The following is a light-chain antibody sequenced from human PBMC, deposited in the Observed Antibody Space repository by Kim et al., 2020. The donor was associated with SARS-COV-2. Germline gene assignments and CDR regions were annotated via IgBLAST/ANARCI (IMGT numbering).Light chain of an antibody. Sequence: SPELTQDPAVSVALGQTVRITCQGDSLRSYYASWYQQKPGQAPVLVIYGKNNRPSGILDRFSGSSSGNTASLTITGAQAEDEADYYCNSRDSSGNHWVFG. CDR2: GKN. J-gene: IGLJ3*02. CDR3: NSRDSSGNHWV. V-gene: IGLV3-19*01. CDR1: SLRSYY.